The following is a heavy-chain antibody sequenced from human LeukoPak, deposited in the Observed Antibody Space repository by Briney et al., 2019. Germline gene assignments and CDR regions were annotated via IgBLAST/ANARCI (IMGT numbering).Heavy chain of an antibody. V-gene: IGHV3-64*04. J-gene: IGHJ6*02. CDR1: GFSFSSYA. D-gene: IGHD6-13*01. CDR3: ARRDSSSWYVPYYYGMDV. Sequence: GSLRLSCSASGFSFSSYAMHWVRQAPGKGLEHISLINNVGDRAYYADSVKGRFTISRDNSKNTLYLQMNSLRAEDTAVYYCARRDSSSWYVPYYYGMDVWGQGTTVTVSS. CDR2: INNVGDRA.